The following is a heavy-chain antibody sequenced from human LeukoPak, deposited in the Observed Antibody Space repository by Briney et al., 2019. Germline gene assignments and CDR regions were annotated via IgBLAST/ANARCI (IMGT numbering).Heavy chain of an antibody. Sequence: PSETLSLTCTVSGGSIAGFYWSWFRQSPGKGLEWIAYMYYSGSTYYNPSLKSRVSLSVDTSKNQFSLQLNSVTPEDTAVYYCARDRSQPLAGGCFDYWGEGTLVTVSS. D-gene: IGHD6-13*01. CDR2: MYYSGST. CDR1: GGSIAGFY. J-gene: IGHJ4*02. V-gene: IGHV4-59*12. CDR3: ARDRSQPLAGGCFDY.